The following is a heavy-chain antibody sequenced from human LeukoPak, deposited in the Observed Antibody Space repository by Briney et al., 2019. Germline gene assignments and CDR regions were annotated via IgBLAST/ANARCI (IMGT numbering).Heavy chain of an antibody. V-gene: IGHV4-34*01. CDR2: INNGGTT. J-gene: IGHJ5*02. CDR1: GGPFSGYY. D-gene: IGHD2-2*01. CDR3: AVVPAAPPGWFDP. Sequence: PSETLSLTCAVYGGPFSGYYWSWIRQPPGKGLEGIGKINNGGTTNYHPSLKRRVTISVDTSKNQFSLKLSAVTAADTAVYYCAVVPAAPPGWFDPWGQGTLVTVSS.